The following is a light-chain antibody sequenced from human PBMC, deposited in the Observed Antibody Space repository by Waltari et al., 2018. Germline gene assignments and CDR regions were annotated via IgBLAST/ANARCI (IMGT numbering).Light chain of an antibody. CDR2: AAS. CDR3: QQYYSYQWT. CDR1: QGSSSY. J-gene: IGKJ1*01. Sequence: AIRITQSPSSLSASTGDRVTITCRASQGSSSYLAWYQQKPGKAPKLLIYAASTLQSGVPSRFSGSGSGTDFTLTISCLQSEDFATYYCQQYYSYQWTFGQGTKVEIK. V-gene: IGKV1-8*01.